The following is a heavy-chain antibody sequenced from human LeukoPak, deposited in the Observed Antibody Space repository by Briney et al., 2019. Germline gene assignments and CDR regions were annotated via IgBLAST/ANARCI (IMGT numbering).Heavy chain of an antibody. CDR2: ISTSGRTT. CDR1: GFSFSSDE. J-gene: IGHJ4*02. V-gene: IGHV3-48*03. D-gene: IGHD1-26*01. Sequence: GGSLRLSCAASGFSFSSDELNWVRQAPGKGLEWLSYISTSGRTTYYADSVKGRFTISRDNAKNSLYLQMNSLRAEDTGVYYCAKGLLAWAFDYWGQGILVTVSS. CDR3: AKGLLAWAFDY.